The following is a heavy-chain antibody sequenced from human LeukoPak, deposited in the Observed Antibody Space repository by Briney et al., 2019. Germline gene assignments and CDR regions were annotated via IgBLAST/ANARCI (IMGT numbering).Heavy chain of an antibody. CDR2: IYSGVST. Sequence: GGSLRLSCAASGVSVSSNYMSWVRQAPGKGLEWVSLIYSGVSTYYADSVKGRFTISRDNSKDTLYLQMNGLRADDTAVYYCARAAGWHQYDFDSWGQGTLVIVSS. J-gene: IGHJ4*02. CDR3: ARAAGWHQYDFDS. CDR1: GVSVSSNY. V-gene: IGHV3-66*01. D-gene: IGHD5-24*01.